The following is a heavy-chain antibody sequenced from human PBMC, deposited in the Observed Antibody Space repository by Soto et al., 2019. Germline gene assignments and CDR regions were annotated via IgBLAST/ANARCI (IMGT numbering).Heavy chain of an antibody. CDR2: ISGSGGST. CDR1: GFTFSSYA. V-gene: IGHV3-23*01. Sequence: GGSLRLSCAASGFTFSSYAMSWVRQAPGKGLEWVSAISGSGGSTYYADSVKGRFTISRDNSKNTLYLQVNSLRAEDTAVYYCAKDKVGSSTSCYPDYWGQGTLVTVSS. CDR3: AKDKVGSSTSCYPDY. J-gene: IGHJ4*02. D-gene: IGHD2-2*01.